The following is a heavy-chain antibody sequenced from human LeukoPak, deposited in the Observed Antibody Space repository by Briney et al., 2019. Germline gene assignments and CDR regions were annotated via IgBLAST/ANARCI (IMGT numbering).Heavy chain of an antibody. Sequence: SETLSLTCTVSGGSISSSSYYWGWIRQPPGKGLEWIGRIYYSGSTYYNPSLKSRVTISVDTSKNQFSLKLSSVTAADTAVYYCAKEIAAAGTSDFNWFDPWGQGTLVTVSS. V-gene: IGHV4-39*02. D-gene: IGHD6-13*01. J-gene: IGHJ5*02. CDR2: IYYSGST. CDR3: AKEIAAAGTSDFNWFDP. CDR1: GGSISSSSYY.